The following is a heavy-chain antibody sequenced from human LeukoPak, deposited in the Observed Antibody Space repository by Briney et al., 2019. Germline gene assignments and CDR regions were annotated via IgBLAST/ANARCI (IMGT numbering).Heavy chain of an antibody. CDR3: ARDLDSVAASY. CDR2: INSDGSSI. D-gene: IGHD6-6*01. J-gene: IGHJ4*02. Sequence: GALRLFFSAFGLNFRGSWMQRVRQAPGEGLVWVSRINSDGSSISYADSVKGRFTISRDNAKNTLYLQMNSLRAEDTAVYYCARDLDSVAASYWGQGTLVTVSS. V-gene: IGHV3-74*01. CDR1: GLNFRGSW.